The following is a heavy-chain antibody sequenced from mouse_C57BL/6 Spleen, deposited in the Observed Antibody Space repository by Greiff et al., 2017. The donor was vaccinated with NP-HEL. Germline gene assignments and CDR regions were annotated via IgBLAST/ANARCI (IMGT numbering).Heavy chain of an antibody. CDR2: INPNNGGT. CDR1: GYTFTDYY. CDR3: ARSPSTVVAPCYAMDY. V-gene: IGHV1-26*01. D-gene: IGHD1-1*01. J-gene: IGHJ4*01. Sequence: EVQLQQSGPELVKPGASVKISCKASGYTFTDYYMNWVKQSHGKSLEWIGDINPNNGGTSYNQKFKGKATLTVDKSSSTAYMELRSLTSEDSAVYYCARSPSTVVAPCYAMDYWGQGTSVTVSS.